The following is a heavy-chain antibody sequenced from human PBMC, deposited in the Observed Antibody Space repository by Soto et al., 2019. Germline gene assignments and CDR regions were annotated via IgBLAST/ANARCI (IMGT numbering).Heavy chain of an antibody. CDR1: GVTVSSNY. CDR2: IYSGGNT. D-gene: IGHD5-12*01. V-gene: IGHV3-66*01. CDR3: AXYSGYDRYYYYGMDV. Sequence: GGCLRLSCAVSGVTVSSNYMNWVRQAPGKGLEWVSFIYSGGNTYYADSVKGRFTISRENAKNSLYLQMNSLRAGDTAVYYCAXYSGYDRYYYYGMDVWGQGTTVTVSS. J-gene: IGHJ6*02.